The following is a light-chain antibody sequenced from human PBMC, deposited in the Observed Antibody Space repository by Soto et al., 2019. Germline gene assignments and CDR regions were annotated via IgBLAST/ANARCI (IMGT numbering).Light chain of an antibody. Sequence: QSALTQPASVSGSPGQSITISCTGTSSDIGNYNYVTWYQQHPGKAPKVVIYDVTNRPSGVSNRFSGSKSGNTASLTISGLQAEDEADYYCRSYTDTTTVVFGVGTKLTVL. V-gene: IGLV2-14*01. CDR3: RSYTDTTTVV. CDR1: SSDIGNYNY. CDR2: DVT. J-gene: IGLJ3*02.